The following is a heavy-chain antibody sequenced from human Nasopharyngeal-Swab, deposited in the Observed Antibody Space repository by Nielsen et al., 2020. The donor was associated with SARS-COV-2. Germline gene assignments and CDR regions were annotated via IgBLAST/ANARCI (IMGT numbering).Heavy chain of an antibody. D-gene: IGHD6-6*01. CDR3: ARGHIAACPAWTQFYYYYYMDV. V-gene: IGHV1-8*01. CDR2: MNPNSGNT. Sequence: VRQMPGKGLVWMGWMNPNSGNTGYAQKFQGRVTMTRNTSISTAYMELSSLRSEDTAVYYCARGHIAACPAWTQFYYYYYMDVWGKGTTVTVSS. J-gene: IGHJ6*03.